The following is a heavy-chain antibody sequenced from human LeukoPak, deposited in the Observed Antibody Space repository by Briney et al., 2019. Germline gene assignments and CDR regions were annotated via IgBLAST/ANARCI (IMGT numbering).Heavy chain of an antibody. CDR3: ARGLLFSWFDL. CDR1: RGSISSQY. CDR2: IYYSGST. J-gene: IGHJ5*02. Sequence: SETLSLTCTVSRGSISSQYWSWIRQHPGKGLEWIGYIYYSGSTYYNPSLKSRVTISLDTSKNQFSLKLSSVTAADTAVYYCARGLLFSWFDLWGQGTLVTVSS. V-gene: IGHV4-59*06. D-gene: IGHD2-21*02.